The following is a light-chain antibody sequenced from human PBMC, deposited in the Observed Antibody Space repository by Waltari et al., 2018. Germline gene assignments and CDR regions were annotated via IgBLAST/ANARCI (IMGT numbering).Light chain of an antibody. CDR2: KAS. J-gene: IGKJ1*01. Sequence: DIQMTQSPSTLSASIGDRVTITCRASQSISDWLAWYQQKPGRAPKLLIYKASSLERGVPSRFSASGSGTEFTLTISSLQPDDFATYYCQQYNSYPRTFGQVTKVEIK. CDR1: QSISDW. CDR3: QQYNSYPRT. V-gene: IGKV1-5*03.